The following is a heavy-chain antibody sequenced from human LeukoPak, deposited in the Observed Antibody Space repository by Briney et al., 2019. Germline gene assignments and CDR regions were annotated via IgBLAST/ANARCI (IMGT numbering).Heavy chain of an antibody. CDR3: ARGPTYYDFWSGYH. CDR2: VGSSSTYI. J-gene: IGHJ4*02. CDR1: GFTFSSYS. V-gene: IGHV3-21*01. Sequence: RSGGSLRLSCAASGFTFSSYSMNWVRQAPGKGLEWVSFVGSSSTYIYYADSVKGRFTISRDNAKNSLFLQMNSLRAEDTAVYYCARGPTYYDFWSGYHWGQGTLVTVSS. D-gene: IGHD3-3*01.